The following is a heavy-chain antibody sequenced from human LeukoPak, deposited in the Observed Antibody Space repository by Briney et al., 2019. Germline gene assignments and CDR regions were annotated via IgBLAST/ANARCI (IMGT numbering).Heavy chain of an antibody. Sequence: KPGGSLRLSCAASGFTFSSYSMSWVRQAPGKGLEGVSSITTSSTYISYADSVKGRFTISRDNAKNSLYLQMNSLRAEDTAVYYCARGKYSSGWFDYWGQGTLVTVSS. CDR2: ITTSSTYI. CDR3: ARGKYSSGWFDY. J-gene: IGHJ4*02. D-gene: IGHD6-19*01. CDR1: GFTFSSYS. V-gene: IGHV3-21*01.